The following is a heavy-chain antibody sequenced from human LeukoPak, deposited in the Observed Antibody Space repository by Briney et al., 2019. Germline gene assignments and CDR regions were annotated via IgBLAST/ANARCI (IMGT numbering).Heavy chain of an antibody. Sequence: SETLSLTCTVSGGSISSYYWSWIRQPPGKRLEWIGYIYYSGSTNYNPSLKSRVTISVDTSKNQFSLKLSSVTAADTAVYYCARGYDFWSGYPSFDYWGQGTLVTVSS. CDR2: IYYSGST. CDR3: ARGYDFWSGYPSFDY. V-gene: IGHV4-59*08. J-gene: IGHJ4*02. CDR1: GGSISSYY. D-gene: IGHD3-3*01.